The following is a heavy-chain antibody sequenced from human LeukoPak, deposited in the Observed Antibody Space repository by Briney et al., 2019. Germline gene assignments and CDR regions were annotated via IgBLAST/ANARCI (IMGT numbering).Heavy chain of an antibody. CDR2: INWNGGST. Sequence: PGGSLRLSCASSGFTSDDYGMSWVRQAPGKGPEWVSGINWNGGSTGYADSVKGRFTISSDNAKNSLYLQMNSLRAEDTALYYCARESYGSGMFDYWGQGTLVAVSS. CDR3: ARESYGSGMFDY. J-gene: IGHJ4*02. D-gene: IGHD3-10*01. V-gene: IGHV3-20*04. CDR1: GFTSDDYG.